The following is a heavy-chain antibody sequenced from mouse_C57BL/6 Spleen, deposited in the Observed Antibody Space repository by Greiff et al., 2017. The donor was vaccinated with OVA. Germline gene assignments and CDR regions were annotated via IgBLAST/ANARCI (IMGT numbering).Heavy chain of an antibody. CDR3: ARKEGAQATDAMDY. CDR2: IWSGGST. D-gene: IGHD3-2*02. CDR1: GFSLTSYG. V-gene: IGHV2-2*01. Sequence: VKVVESGPGLVQPSQSLSITCTVSGFSLTSYGVHWVRQSPGQGLEWLGVIWSGGSTDYNAAFISRLSISKDNSKSQVFFRMNSLQADDTAIYYCARKEGAQATDAMDYWGQGTSVTVSS. J-gene: IGHJ4*01.